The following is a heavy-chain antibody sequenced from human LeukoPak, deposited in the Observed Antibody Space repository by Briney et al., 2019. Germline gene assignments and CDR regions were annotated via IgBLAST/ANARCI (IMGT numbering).Heavy chain of an antibody. CDR1: GYSFTSYW. CDR2: IYPGDSDT. Sequence: GESLKISCKGSGYSFTSYWIGWVRQMPGKGLEWMGIIYPGDSDTRYSPSFQVQVTISADKAISPAYLQWSSLKASDTAMYYCARTKLLVVPAATTGLDIWGQGTMVTVSS. CDR3: ARTKLLVVPAATTGLDI. J-gene: IGHJ3*02. D-gene: IGHD2-2*01. V-gene: IGHV5-51*01.